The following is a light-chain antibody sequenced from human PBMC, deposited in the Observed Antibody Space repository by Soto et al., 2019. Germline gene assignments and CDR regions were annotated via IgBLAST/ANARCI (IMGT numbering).Light chain of an antibody. V-gene: IGKV3-15*01. CDR3: QQYSHWPPYT. J-gene: IGKJ2*01. CDR2: GAS. Sequence: EIMMTKSPATLSVSPGESATLSCRASQSVRTHLAWFQHKPGQAPRLLIHGASTRATGIPGRFRGSGSGTEFTLTISSLQSEDFAVYYCQQYSHWPPYTFGQGTKVDIK. CDR1: QSVRTH.